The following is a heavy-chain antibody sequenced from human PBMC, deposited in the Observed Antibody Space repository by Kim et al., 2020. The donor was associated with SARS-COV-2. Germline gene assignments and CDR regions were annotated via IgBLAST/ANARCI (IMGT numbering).Heavy chain of an antibody. CDR3: ARDFPVAGGAGIDY. Sequence: AQGFTGRFVFSLDTSVSTAYLQISSLKAEDTAVYYCARDFPVAGGAGIDYWGQGTLVTVSS. V-gene: IGHV7-4-1*02. D-gene: IGHD6-19*01. J-gene: IGHJ4*02.